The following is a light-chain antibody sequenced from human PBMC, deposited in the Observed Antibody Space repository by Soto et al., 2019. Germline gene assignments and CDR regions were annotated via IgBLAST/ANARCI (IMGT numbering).Light chain of an antibody. Sequence: QFALTQPPSASGSPGQSVTISCTGTSSDVGGYNYVSWYQQHPGKAPKLMIYEVSKRPSGVPDRFSGSKSGNTASLTVSGLQAEDEADYYCSSYAGSNNLYVFGTGTKV. CDR1: SSDVGGYNY. V-gene: IGLV2-8*01. CDR3: SSYAGSNNLYV. J-gene: IGLJ1*01. CDR2: EVS.